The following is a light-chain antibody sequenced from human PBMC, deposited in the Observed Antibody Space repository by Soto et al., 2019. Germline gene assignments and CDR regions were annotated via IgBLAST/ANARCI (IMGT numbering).Light chain of an antibody. V-gene: IGLV2-14*01. J-gene: IGLJ1*01. CDR2: EVS. CDR3: SSYTSSSTYV. Sequence: QSALTQPASXPGSPGQSITISCXGTSRDVGGYNYVSWYQQHPGTAPKLMIYEVSNRPSGVSNRFSGSKSGNTASLTISGLQAEDEADYYCSSYTSSSTYVFGTGTKVTVL. CDR1: SRDVGGYNY.